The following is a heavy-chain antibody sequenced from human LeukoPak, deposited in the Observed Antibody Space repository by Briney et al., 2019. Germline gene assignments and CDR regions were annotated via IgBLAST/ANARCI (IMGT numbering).Heavy chain of an antibody. CDR3: ARRNYGSPRWFDP. CDR2: MNPNSGNT. CDR1: GYTFSSYD. Sequence: ASVKVSCKASGYTFSSYDINWVRQATGQGLEWMGWMNPNSGNTGYAQKFQGRVTMTRNTSISTAYMELSSLRSEDTAVYYCARRNYGSPRWFDPWRQGTLVTVSS. D-gene: IGHD3-10*01. V-gene: IGHV1-8*01. J-gene: IGHJ5*02.